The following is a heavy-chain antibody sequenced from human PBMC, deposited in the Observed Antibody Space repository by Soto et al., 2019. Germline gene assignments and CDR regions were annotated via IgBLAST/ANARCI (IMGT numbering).Heavy chain of an antibody. D-gene: IGHD3-16*01. V-gene: IGHV3-23*01. J-gene: IGHJ4*02. CDR2: ISGTTGHA. CDR3: VRAPSEYIWGSYLRYYEY. Sequence: EVQILESGGGLVQPGGSLRLSCAASGFPFSNYAMAWVRQAPGKGLEWFSAISGTTGHAFYADSVKDRFTISRDNSKNTLYLQMDSLRAEDTAVYHCVRAPSEYIWGSYLRYYEYWGQGTLVTVSS. CDR1: GFPFSNYA.